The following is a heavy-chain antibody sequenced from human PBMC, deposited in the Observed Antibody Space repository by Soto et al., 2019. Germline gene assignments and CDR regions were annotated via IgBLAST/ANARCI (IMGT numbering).Heavy chain of an antibody. V-gene: IGHV3-30*18. CDR3: AKAPTYYDFWSGYYTPSFDAFDI. J-gene: IGHJ3*02. D-gene: IGHD3-3*01. CDR2: ISYDGSNK. Sequence: GGSLRLSCAASGFTFNSYGMHWVRQAPGKGLEWVAVISYDGSNKYYADSVKGRFTISRDNSKNTLYLQMNSLRAEDTAVYYCAKAPTYYDFWSGYYTPSFDAFDIWGQGTMVTVSS. CDR1: GFTFNSYG.